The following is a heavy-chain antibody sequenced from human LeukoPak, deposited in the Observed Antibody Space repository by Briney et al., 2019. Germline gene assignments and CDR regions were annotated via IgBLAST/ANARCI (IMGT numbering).Heavy chain of an antibody. J-gene: IGHJ4*02. CDR1: GYTFTSYY. Sequence: ASVKVSCKASGYTFTSYYMHWVRQAPGQGLEWMGIINPSGGSTSYAQKFQGRVTMTRNTSISTAYMELSSLRSEDTAVYYCARPYCSSTSCYVYYFDYWGQGTLVTVSS. CDR2: INPSGGST. D-gene: IGHD2-2*01. V-gene: IGHV1-46*01. CDR3: ARPYCSSTSCYVYYFDY.